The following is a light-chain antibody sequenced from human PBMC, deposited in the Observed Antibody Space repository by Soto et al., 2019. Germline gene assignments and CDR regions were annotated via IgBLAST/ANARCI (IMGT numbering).Light chain of an antibody. CDR1: SNDVGSYNL. CDR3: CSYAGSSTFV. Sequence: QSALTQPASVSGSPGQSITISCTGTSNDVGSYNLVSWYQQHPGKAPKLMIYEDSKRPSGVSNRFSGSKSDNTASLTISGLQAEDEADYYCCSYAGSSTFVFGGGTKLTVL. CDR2: EDS. J-gene: IGLJ2*01. V-gene: IGLV2-23*02.